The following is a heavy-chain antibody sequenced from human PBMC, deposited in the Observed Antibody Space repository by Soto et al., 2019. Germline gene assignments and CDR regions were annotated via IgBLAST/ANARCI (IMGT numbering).Heavy chain of an antibody. J-gene: IGHJ6*02. CDR3: ARDIGVSGYDRGVGYYYGMDV. CDR1: GGSISGGGYY. D-gene: IGHD5-12*01. CDR2: IYYSGST. Sequence: SETLSLTCTVSGGSISGGGYYWSWIRQHPGKGLEWIGYIYYSGSTYYNPSLKSRVTISVDTSKNQFSLKLSSVTAADTAVYYCARDIGVSGYDRGVGYYYGMDVWGQGTTVTVSS. V-gene: IGHV4-31*03.